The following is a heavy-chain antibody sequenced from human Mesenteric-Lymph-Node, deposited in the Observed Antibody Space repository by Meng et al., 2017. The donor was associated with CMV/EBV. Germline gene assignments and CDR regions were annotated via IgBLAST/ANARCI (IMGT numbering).Heavy chain of an antibody. D-gene: IGHD4-17*01. CDR2: ISYDGGNK. Sequence: TCMAEAMHWVRKAPGKGLEWVAIISYDGGNKYYADSVKGRFTASRDNSKNTLYLQMNSLRPGDTAVYFCARDQNGDSTGYLDLWGQGTLVTVSS. CDR3: ARDQNGDSTGYLDL. V-gene: IGHV3-30-3*01. CDR1: TCMAEA. J-gene: IGHJ4*02.